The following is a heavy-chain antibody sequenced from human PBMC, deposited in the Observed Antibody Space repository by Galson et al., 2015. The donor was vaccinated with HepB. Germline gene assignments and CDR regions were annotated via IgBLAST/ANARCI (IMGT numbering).Heavy chain of an antibody. CDR3: ARHCNSFKCYDWRGSDAFDM. CDR2: IDPTDSYT. D-gene: IGHD2/OR15-2a*01. Sequence: QSGAEVKKPGESLRISCKGSEFSFTNYWITWVRQMPGKGLEWMGRIDPTDSYTNYSPSFQGHVTISTDKSISTAYLQWTSLKASDTAMYYCARHCNSFKCYDWRGSDAFDMWGQGTMVTVSS. J-gene: IGHJ3*02. CDR1: EFSFTNYW. V-gene: IGHV5-10-1*01.